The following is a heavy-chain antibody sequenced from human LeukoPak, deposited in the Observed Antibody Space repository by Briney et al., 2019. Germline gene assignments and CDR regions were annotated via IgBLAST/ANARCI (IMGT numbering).Heavy chain of an antibody. CDR3: AKEDLEQQLVVDY. CDR1: GFSLSNYA. J-gene: IGHJ4*02. V-gene: IGHV3-23*01. Sequence: GGSLRLSCVVSGFSLSNYAMNWVRQAPGKGPEWVSAISGSGGSTYYADSVKGRFTISRDNSKNTLYLQMNSLRAEDTAVYYCAKEDLEQQLVVDYWGQGTLVTVSS. D-gene: IGHD6-13*01. CDR2: ISGSGGST.